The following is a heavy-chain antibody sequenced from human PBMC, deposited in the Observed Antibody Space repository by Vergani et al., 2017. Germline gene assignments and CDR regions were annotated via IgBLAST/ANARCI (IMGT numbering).Heavy chain of an antibody. Sequence: EVQLVESGGGLVKPGGSLRLSCAASGFTFSNAWMSWVRQAPGKGLEWVSSISSSSSYIYYADSVKGRFTISRDNAKNSLYLQMNSLRAEDTAVYYCARHWNSAHWFDPWGQGTLVTVSS. V-gene: IGHV3-21*01. J-gene: IGHJ5*02. CDR2: ISSSSSYI. CDR1: GFTFSNAW. CDR3: ARHWNSAHWFDP. D-gene: IGHD1-7*01.